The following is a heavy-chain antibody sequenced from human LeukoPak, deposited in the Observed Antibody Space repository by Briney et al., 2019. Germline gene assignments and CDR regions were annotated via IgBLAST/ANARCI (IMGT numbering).Heavy chain of an antibody. D-gene: IGHD6-13*01. CDR2: MSGYRGHT. J-gene: IGHJ5*02. V-gene: IGHV1-18*01. CDR1: GYAFTDYA. CDR3: ARDNYFGITTAAHWFDP. Sequence: ASVKVSCKTSGYAFTDYAITWVRQAPGQGLEWMGWMSGYRGHTIYAQRLQGRFTMTADTSTSTAYMELTSLRSDDTAVYYCARDNYFGITTAAHWFDPWGQGTLVTVSS.